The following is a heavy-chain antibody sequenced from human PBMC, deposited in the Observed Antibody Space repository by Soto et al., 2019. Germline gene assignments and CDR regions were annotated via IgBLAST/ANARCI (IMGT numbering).Heavy chain of an antibody. V-gene: IGHV4-31*03. CDR2: IYYTGNT. J-gene: IGHJ4*02. D-gene: IGHD3-3*01. CDR3: ASDRRSAYYHEH. Sequence: SETLSLTCTVSGGSASSGSYYWSWIRQHPGRGLEWIGYIYYTGNTYYNPSLKSRLAISVDTSKNQFSLKLTSVTAADTAVYYCASDRRSAYYHEHWGQGTRATVSS. CDR1: GGSASSGSYY.